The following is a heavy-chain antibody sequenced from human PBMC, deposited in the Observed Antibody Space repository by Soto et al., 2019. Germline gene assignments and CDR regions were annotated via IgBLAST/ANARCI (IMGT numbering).Heavy chain of an antibody. CDR3: ARDFNSGAYGMYV. Sequence: PGGSLRLSCAASGFTFSSYGMHWVRQAPGKGLEWVAVIWYDGSNKYYADSVKGRFTISRDNSKNTLYLQMNSLRAEDTAVYYCARDFNSGAYGMYVWGQGTTVTVSS. J-gene: IGHJ6*02. CDR1: GFTFSSYG. D-gene: IGHD5-12*01. V-gene: IGHV3-33*01. CDR2: IWYDGSNK.